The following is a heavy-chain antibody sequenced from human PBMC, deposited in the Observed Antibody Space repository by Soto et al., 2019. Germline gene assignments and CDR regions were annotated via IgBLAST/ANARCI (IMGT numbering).Heavy chain of an antibody. Sequence: SETLSLTCVVSGDAVSSVNFYWSWIRQPPGKGLEWIGHFYHSGRTKYSPSLKSRVTISADMSKNQFSLKLNSVTAADTAVYYCARDRVLSGATFEYWGPGTLVTV. CDR3: ARDRVLSGATFEY. J-gene: IGHJ4*02. V-gene: IGHV4-61*01. D-gene: IGHD2-2*01. CDR2: FYHSGRT. CDR1: GDAVSSVNFY.